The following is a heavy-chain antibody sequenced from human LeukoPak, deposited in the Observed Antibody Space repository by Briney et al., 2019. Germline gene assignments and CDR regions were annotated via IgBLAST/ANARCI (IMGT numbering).Heavy chain of an antibody. Sequence: SETLSLTCTVSGGSISSYYWSWIRQPPGKGLEWIGYIYYSGSTNYNPSLKSRVTISVDTSKNQFSLKLSSVTAADTAVYYCARGGRTMCYRCGVSFDYWGQGTLVTVSS. CDR1: GGSISSYY. CDR3: ARGGRTMCYRCGVSFDY. D-gene: IGHD3-10*02. CDR2: IYYSGST. V-gene: IGHV4-59*12. J-gene: IGHJ4*02.